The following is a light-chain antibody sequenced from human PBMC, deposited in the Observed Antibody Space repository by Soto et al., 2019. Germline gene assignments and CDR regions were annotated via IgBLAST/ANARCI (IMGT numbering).Light chain of an antibody. V-gene: IGLV2-14*01. CDR2: EVS. CDR3: TSYRSSSMVV. Sequence: QSALTQPASVSGSPGQSITISCTGTSSDIGGYKFVSWYQQHPGKAPKLMIYEVSNRPSGVSNRFSGSKSDNTASLTISGLQAEDEADYYCTSYRSSSMVVFGGGTKLTVL. J-gene: IGLJ2*01. CDR1: SSDIGGYKF.